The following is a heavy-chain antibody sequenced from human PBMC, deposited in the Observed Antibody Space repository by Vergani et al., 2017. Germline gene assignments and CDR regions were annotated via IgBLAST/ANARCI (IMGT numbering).Heavy chain of an antibody. V-gene: IGHV4-34*11. CDR2: IYYSGST. CDR1: GGSFSSYY. D-gene: IGHD2-15*01. Sequence: QVQLQQWGAGLLKPSETLSLTCAVYGGSFSSYYWSWIRQPPGKGLEWIGYIYYSGSTNYNPSLKSRVTISVDTSKNQFSLKLSSVTAADTAVYYCARDVVVVAATSYYYYGMDVWGQGTTVTVSS. CDR3: ARDVVVVAATSYYYYGMDV. J-gene: IGHJ6*02.